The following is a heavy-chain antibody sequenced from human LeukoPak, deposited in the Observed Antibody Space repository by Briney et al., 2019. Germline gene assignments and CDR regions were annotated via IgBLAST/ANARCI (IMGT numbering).Heavy chain of an antibody. D-gene: IGHD5-24*01. Sequence: SQTLSFTCTVSGGSISSGDYYWSWIRQPPGKGLEWIGYIYYSGSTYYNPSLKSRVTISVDTSKNQFSLKLSSVTAADTAVYYCARWGRDGYNSEDYYYYGMDVWGQGTTVTVSS. V-gene: IGHV4-30-4*01. CDR3: ARWGRDGYNSEDYYYYGMDV. CDR1: GGSISSGDYY. CDR2: IYYSGST. J-gene: IGHJ6*02.